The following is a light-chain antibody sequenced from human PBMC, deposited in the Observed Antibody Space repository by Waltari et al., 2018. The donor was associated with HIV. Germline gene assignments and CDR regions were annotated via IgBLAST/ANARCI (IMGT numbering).Light chain of an antibody. CDR2: GAS. CDR1: QSVSSN. CDR3: QQYNNWPPVT. V-gene: IGKV3-15*01. Sequence: EIVMTQSPATLSVSPGERATLSCRASQSVSSNLAWYQQKPGQDLRLLIYGASTRANGIPARFSGSGSGTEFTLTISSLQSEDFAVYYWQQYNNWPPVTFGQGKRREIK. J-gene: IGKJ5*01.